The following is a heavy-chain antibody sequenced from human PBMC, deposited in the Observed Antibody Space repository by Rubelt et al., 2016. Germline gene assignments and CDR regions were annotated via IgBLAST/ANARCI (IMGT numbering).Heavy chain of an antibody. V-gene: IGHV4-34*01. CDR2: IHPSGST. D-gene: IGHD6-13*01. J-gene: IGHJ6*02. Sequence: QVQLQQWGAGLLKPSETLSLTCAVYGGSFSGYYCTWIRQPPGKGLEWIGEIHPSGSTIYNPSLKSRVTISADTSKNQFALNLNSVTAADTAVYYCARHGRAAARYYVWGQGTTVTVSS. CDR1: GGSFSGYY. CDR3: ARHGRAAARYYV.